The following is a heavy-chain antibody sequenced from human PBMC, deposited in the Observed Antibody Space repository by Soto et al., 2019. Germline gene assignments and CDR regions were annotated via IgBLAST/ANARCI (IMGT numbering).Heavy chain of an antibody. Sequence: PGGSLRVSCAASGFTFSSYSMNWVRQAPGKGLEWVSSISSSSSYIYYADSVKGRFTISRDNAKNSLYLQMNSRRAEDTAVYYCARGRYSYGFLYYASGSPESNSDYWGQGTLVTVSS. J-gene: IGHJ4*02. CDR3: ARGRYSYGFLYYASGSPESNSDY. CDR2: ISSSSSYI. D-gene: IGHD3-10*01. CDR1: GFTFSSYS. V-gene: IGHV3-21*01.